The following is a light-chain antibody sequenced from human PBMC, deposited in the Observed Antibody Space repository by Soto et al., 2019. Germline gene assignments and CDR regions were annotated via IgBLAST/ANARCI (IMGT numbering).Light chain of an antibody. CDR1: SSDVGSYNL. J-gene: IGLJ2*01. Sequence: QSALTQPASVSGSPGQSITLSCIGTSSDVGSYNLVSWYQQHPGKAPKVLIYEVSERPSGVSNRFSGSKSGNTASLTISGLQAEDEAEYYCCSYAGSRTHVLFGGGTKVTVL. CDR3: CSYAGSRTHVL. V-gene: IGLV2-23*02. CDR2: EVS.